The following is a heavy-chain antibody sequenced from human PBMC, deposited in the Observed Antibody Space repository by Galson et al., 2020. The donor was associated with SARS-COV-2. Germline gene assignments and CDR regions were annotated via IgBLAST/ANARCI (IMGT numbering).Heavy chain of an antibody. D-gene: IGHD3-22*01. J-gene: IGHJ5*02. V-gene: IGHV1-24*01. CDR1: GYTLTELS. Sequence: ASVNVSCKVSGYTLTELSMHWVRQAPGKGLEWMGGFDPEDGETIYAQKFQGRVTMTEDTSTDTAYMELSSLRSEDTAVYYCATSPPFGVSSVYHRSWFDPWGQGTLVTVSS. CDR3: ATSPPFGVSSVYHRSWFDP. CDR2: FDPEDGET.